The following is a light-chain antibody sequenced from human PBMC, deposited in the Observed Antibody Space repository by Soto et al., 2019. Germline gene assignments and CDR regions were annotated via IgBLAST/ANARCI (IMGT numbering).Light chain of an antibody. V-gene: IGKV1-5*01. CDR2: DAS. CDR3: QQYNNWLPIT. CDR1: QSISTW. Sequence: DSQRTQSPSTLSASLGDRVTITCRASQSISTWLAWYQQKPGKAPKVLIYDASSLESGVPSRFSGSGSGTEFTLTISSLQSEDFAVYYCQQYNNWLPITFGQGTRLEIK. J-gene: IGKJ5*01.